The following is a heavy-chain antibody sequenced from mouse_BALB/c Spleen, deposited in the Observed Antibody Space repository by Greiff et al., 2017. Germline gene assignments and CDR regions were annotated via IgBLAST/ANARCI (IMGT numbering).Heavy chain of an antibody. CDR2: ISNGGGST. Sequence: EVKLMESGGGLVQPGGSLKLSCAASGFTFSSYTMSWVRQTPEKRLEWVAYISNGGGSTYYPDTVKGRFTISRDNAKNTLYLQMSSLKSEDTAMYYCARHSEATYWFAYWGQGTLVTVSA. V-gene: IGHV5-12-2*01. CDR1: GFTFSSYT. D-gene: IGHD3-2*02. CDR3: ARHSEATYWFAY. J-gene: IGHJ3*01.